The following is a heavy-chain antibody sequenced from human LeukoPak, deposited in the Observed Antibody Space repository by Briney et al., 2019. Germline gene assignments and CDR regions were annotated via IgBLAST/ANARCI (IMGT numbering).Heavy chain of an antibody. CDR1: GGSISSYY. J-gene: IGHJ6*03. CDR3: ARSSPKSFYGYYYMDV. D-gene: IGHD3-16*02. CDR2: IYYSGST. Sequence: SETLSLTCTVSGGSISSYYWSWIRQPPGKGLEWIGYIYYSGSTNYNPSLKSRATISVDTSKNQFSLKLSSVTAADTAVYYCARSSPKSFYGYYYMDVWGKGTTVTVSS. V-gene: IGHV4-59*01.